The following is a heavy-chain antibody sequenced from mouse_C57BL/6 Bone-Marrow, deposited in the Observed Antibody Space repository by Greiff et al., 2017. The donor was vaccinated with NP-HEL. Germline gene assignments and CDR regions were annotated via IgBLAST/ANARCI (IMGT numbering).Heavy chain of an antibody. J-gene: IGHJ2*01. Sequence: EVKLMESGGGLVKPGGSLKLSCAASGFTFSSYTMSWVRQTPEKRLEWVATISGGGGNTYYPDSVKGRFTISRDNAKNTLYLQMSSLRSEDTALYYCARHGSSFDYWGQGTTLTVSS. CDR2: ISGGGGNT. CDR1: GFTFSSYT. D-gene: IGHD1-1*01. V-gene: IGHV5-9*01. CDR3: ARHGSSFDY.